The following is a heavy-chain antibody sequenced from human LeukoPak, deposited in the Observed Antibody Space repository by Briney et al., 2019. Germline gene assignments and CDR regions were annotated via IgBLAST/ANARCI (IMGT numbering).Heavy chain of an antibody. Sequence: GGSLRLSCAASGFTFSSYAMSWVRQAPGKGLEWVSAISGSGGSTYYADSVKGRFTISRDNSKNTLYLQMNSLRAEDTAVYYCARRAAGYPAVAGGGFDYWGQGTLVTVSS. CDR2: ISGSGGST. CDR1: GFTFSSYA. V-gene: IGHV3-23*01. J-gene: IGHJ4*02. D-gene: IGHD6-19*01. CDR3: ARRAAGYPAVAGGGFDY.